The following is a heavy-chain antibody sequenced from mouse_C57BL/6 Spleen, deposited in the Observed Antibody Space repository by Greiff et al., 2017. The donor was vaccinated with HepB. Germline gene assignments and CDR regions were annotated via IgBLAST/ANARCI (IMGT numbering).Heavy chain of an antibody. CDR3: ARSGYAMDY. V-gene: IGHV1-54*01. Sequence: VQLQQSGAELVRPGTSVKVSCKASGYAFTNYLIEWVKQRPGQGLEWIGVINPGSGGTNYNEKFKGTATLTADKSSSTAYMQLSSLTSEDSAVYCCARSGYAMDYWGQGTSVTVSS. D-gene: IGHD4-1*01. CDR2: INPGSGGT. J-gene: IGHJ4*01. CDR1: GYAFTNYL.